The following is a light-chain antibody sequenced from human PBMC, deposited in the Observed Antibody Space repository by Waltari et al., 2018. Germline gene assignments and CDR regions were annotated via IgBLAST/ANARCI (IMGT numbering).Light chain of an antibody. CDR2: DAS. Sequence: EIVLTQSPATLSLSPGETASLYCRASQSVGTYLAWYQQKPGQAPRLLIYDASNRATGIPDRFRGRGSGTEFTLTISSLEPEDFALYYCQQRSSWTPLTFGQGARLEIK. CDR1: QSVGTY. V-gene: IGKV3-11*01. CDR3: QQRSSWTPLT. J-gene: IGKJ2*01.